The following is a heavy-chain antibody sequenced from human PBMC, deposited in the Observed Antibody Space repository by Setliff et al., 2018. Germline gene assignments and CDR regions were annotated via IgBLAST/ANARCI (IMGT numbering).Heavy chain of an antibody. V-gene: IGHV3-23*01. CDR3: AKDGFGSSSPYYFDY. CDR1: GFTFSSYA. Sequence: PGESLKISCAASGFTFSSYAMSWVRQAPGKGLEWVSSISGNGGTTYYADSVKGRFTISRDNFKNTLYVQMNSLGADDTAVYYCAKDGFGSSSPYYFDYWGPGALVTVSS. J-gene: IGHJ4*02. CDR2: ISGNGGTT. D-gene: IGHD6-13*01.